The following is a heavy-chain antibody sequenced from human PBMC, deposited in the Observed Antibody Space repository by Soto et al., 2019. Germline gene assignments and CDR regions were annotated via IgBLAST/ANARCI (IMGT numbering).Heavy chain of an antibody. CDR2: IKAETDGGTT. CDR1: GFTFTYAW. J-gene: IGHJ5*02. CDR3: TTDGGFNFGYWFEP. D-gene: IGHD5-18*01. Sequence: GSLRLSCAASGFTFTYAWMSWVRQAPGKGLEWVGHIKAETDGGTTDYAAPVKGRITMSREDSTNTLYLQMKSLKTEDTAVYYCTTDGGFNFGYWFEPWGQGTLVAVSS. V-gene: IGHV3-15*01.